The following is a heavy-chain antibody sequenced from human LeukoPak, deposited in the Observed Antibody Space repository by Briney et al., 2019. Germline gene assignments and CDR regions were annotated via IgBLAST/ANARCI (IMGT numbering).Heavy chain of an antibody. CDR1: GFTFSSYS. V-gene: IGHV3-21*01. Sequence: GGSLRLSCAASGFTFSSYSMNWVRQAPGKGLEWVSSISSSSSYIYYADSVKGRFTISRDNAKNSLYLQMNSLRAEDTAVYYCAREECSSSSLLYYYYYMDVWGKGTTVTVSS. CDR2: ISSSSSYI. J-gene: IGHJ6*03. D-gene: IGHD6-6*01. CDR3: AREECSSSSLLYYYYYMDV.